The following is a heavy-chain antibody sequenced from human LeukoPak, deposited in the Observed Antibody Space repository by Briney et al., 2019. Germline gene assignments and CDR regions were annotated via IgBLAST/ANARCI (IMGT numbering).Heavy chain of an antibody. CDR2: MNPNSGNT. CDR3: ARVINYYGSGSYYRRSGHYYYYMDV. CDR1: GYTFTSYD. D-gene: IGHD3-10*01. Sequence: ASVKVSCKASGYTFTSYDINWVRQATGQGLEWMGWMNPNSGNTGYAQKFQGRVTMTRNTSISTAYMELSSLRSEDTAVYYCARVINYYGSGSYYRRSGHYYYYMDVWGKGTTVTISS. V-gene: IGHV1-8*01. J-gene: IGHJ6*03.